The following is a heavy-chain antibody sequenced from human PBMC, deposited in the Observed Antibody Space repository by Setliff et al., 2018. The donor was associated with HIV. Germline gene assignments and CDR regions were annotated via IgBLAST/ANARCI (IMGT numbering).Heavy chain of an antibody. CDR3: ARTYYYDSSGYYGYYYYYYMDV. D-gene: IGHD3-22*01. V-gene: IGHV1-46*01. Sequence: ASVKVSCKASGYSFTSYSMHWVRQTPGQGLEWMGVINPRSGFRIYVQKIKGRVTMTWDTSTSTAYMELRSLRSDDTAVYYCARTYYYDSSGYYGYYYYYYMDVWGKGTTVTVSS. CDR2: INPRSGFR. J-gene: IGHJ6*03. CDR1: GYSFTSYS.